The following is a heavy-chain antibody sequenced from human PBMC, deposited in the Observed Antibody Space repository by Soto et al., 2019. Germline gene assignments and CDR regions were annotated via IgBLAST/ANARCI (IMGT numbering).Heavy chain of an antibody. CDR1: GFTFSSYS. D-gene: IGHD6-13*01. CDR2: ISSSSSYI. Sequence: EVQLVESGGGLVKPGGSLRLSCAASGFTFSSYSMNWVRQAPGKGLEWVSSISSSSSYIYYADPVKGRFTISRDNAKNSLYLQMNSLRAEDTAVYYCASSTGDSSSLHVAFDIWGQGTMVTVSS. J-gene: IGHJ3*02. V-gene: IGHV3-21*01. CDR3: ASSTGDSSSLHVAFDI.